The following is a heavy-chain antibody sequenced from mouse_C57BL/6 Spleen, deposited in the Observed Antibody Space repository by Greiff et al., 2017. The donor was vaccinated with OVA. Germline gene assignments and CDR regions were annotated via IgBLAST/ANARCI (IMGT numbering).Heavy chain of an antibody. D-gene: IGHD1-1*02. CDR1: GYTFTSYW. J-gene: IGHJ4*01. CDR3: SRGGYAMDY. Sequence: VQGVESGAELAKPGASVKLSCKASGYTFTSYWMHWVKQRPGQGLEWIGYINPSSGYTKYNQKFKDKATLTADKSSSTAYMQLSSLTYEDSAVYCCSRGGYAMDYWGQGTSVTVSS. V-gene: IGHV1-7*01. CDR2: INPSSGYT.